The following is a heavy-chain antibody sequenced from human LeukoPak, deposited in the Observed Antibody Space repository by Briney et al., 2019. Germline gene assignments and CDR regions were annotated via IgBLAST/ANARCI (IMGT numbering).Heavy chain of an antibody. CDR2: IWYDGSQE. Sequence: GGSLRLPCAASGFTFSNHGMHWVRQAPGKGLEWVANIWYDGSQEYYADTVKGRFTISRDISKNTLYLQMNSLRAEDTAAYYCARDLAAARLDFRGQGTLVTVSS. J-gene: IGHJ4*02. D-gene: IGHD6-6*01. V-gene: IGHV3-33*01. CDR3: ARDLAAARLDF. CDR1: GFTFSNHG.